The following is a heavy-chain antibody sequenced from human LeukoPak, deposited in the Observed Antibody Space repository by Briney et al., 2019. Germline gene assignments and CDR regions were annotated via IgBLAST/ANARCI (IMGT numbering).Heavy chain of an antibody. J-gene: IGHJ4*02. V-gene: IGHV3-48*03. CDR1: GFTFSSYE. CDR3: ARDEYWGYFDY. Sequence: PGGSLRLSCAASGFTFSSYEMNWVRQAPGKGLEWVSYISSSGSTIYYADSVKGRFTISRDNAKNSLYLQMNSLRAEDTAVYYCARDEYWGYFDYWVQGTLVTVSS. CDR2: ISSSGSTI. D-gene: IGHD3-16*01.